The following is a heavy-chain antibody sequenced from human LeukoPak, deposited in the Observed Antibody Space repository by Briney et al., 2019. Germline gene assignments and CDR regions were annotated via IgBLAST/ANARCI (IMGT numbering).Heavy chain of an antibody. V-gene: IGHV3-64*01. CDR1: GFTFSSYA. Sequence: GGSLRHSCAASGFTFSSYAMHWVRQAPGKGLEYVSAISSNGGSTYYANSVKGRFTISRDNSKNTLYLQMGSLRAEDMAVYYCARVPQGFGELPFDYWGQGTLVSVST. D-gene: IGHD3-10*01. J-gene: IGHJ4*02. CDR2: ISSNGGST. CDR3: ARVPQGFGELPFDY.